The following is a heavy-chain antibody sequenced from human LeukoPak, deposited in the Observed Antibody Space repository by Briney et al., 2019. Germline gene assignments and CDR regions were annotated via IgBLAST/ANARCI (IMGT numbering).Heavy chain of an antibody. CDR3: ARDEAYFDP. D-gene: IGHD3-16*01. J-gene: IGHJ5*02. Sequence: PGGSLRLSCAASGFIFSDYYMSWIRQAPGKGLEWVATINPDGGEKYYVDSVKGRFTISRDNTKNSLSLEMNSLRAEDTAVYYCARDEAYFDPWGQGTLVTVSS. CDR1: GFIFSDYY. V-gene: IGHV3-7*03. CDR2: INPDGGEK.